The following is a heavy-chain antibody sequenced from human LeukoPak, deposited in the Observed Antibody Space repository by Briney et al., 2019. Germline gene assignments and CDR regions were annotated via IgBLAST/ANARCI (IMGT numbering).Heavy chain of an antibody. Sequence: PSETLSLTCTVSGGSISSYYWSWIRQPPGKGLEWIGYIYYSGSTNYNPSLKSRVTISVDTSKNQFSLKLSSVTAADTAVYYCAKDRDLLFAHCWFDLWGQGILVTVSS. CDR1: GGSISSYY. CDR3: AKDRDLLFAHCWFDL. J-gene: IGHJ5*02. D-gene: IGHD3-10*01. V-gene: IGHV4-59*01. CDR2: IYYSGST.